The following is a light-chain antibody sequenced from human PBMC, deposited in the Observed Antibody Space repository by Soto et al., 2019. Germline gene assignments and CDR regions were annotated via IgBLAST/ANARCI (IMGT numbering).Light chain of an antibody. CDR2: GAF. CDR3: QQRNIWPPVT. Sequence: EIVLTQSPAPLSISHGERDTLSCRASPSVTNYLAWYQQKPGQAPRLVIYGAFNRATGIPARFSGSGSGTDFTLTISSLEPEDFSVYYCQQRNIWPPVTFGQGTRLEIK. CDR1: PSVTNY. V-gene: IGKV3-11*01. J-gene: IGKJ5*01.